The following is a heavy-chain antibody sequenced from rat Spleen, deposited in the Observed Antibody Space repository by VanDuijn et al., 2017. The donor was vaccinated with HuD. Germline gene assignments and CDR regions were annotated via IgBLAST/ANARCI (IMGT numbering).Heavy chain of an antibody. Sequence: EVQLVESDGGLVQPGRSLKLSCAASGFTFSDFYMAWVRQAPTKGLEWVATISYDGSKTYYRDSVKGRFTISRDNARSNLNLHMDSLRSEDTAIYYCNRPGYLSDWYFDFWGPGTMVTVSS. CDR3: NRPGYLSDWYFDF. J-gene: IGHJ1*01. CDR1: GFTFSDFY. V-gene: IGHV5-29*01. CDR2: ISYDGSKT. D-gene: IGHD1-12*03.